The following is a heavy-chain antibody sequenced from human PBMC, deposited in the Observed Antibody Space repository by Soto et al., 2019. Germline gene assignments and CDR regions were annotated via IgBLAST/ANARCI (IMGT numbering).Heavy chain of an antibody. CDR3: ARSPGYSSSWYLQPFDY. J-gene: IGHJ4*02. CDR2: IYYSGST. CDR1: GGSISSYY. Sequence: SETLSLTCTVSGGSISSYYWSWIRQPPGKGLEWIGYIYYSGSTNYNPSLKSRVTISVDTSKNQFSLKLSSVTAADTAVYYCARSPGYSSSWYLQPFDYWGQGTLVTVSS. D-gene: IGHD6-13*01. V-gene: IGHV4-59*08.